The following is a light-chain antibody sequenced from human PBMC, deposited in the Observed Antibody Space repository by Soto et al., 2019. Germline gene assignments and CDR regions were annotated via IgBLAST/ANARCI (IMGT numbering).Light chain of an antibody. J-gene: IGKJ1*01. Sequence: DIQMTQSPSTLSASGGDRVTITCRASQSISSWLAWYQQKPGKAPKLLIYKASSLESGVPSRFSGSGSGTEFTLTISSLQPDDFATYYCQQYNSYWPFGQGTKVDIK. CDR2: KAS. CDR3: QQYNSYWP. CDR1: QSISSW. V-gene: IGKV1-5*03.